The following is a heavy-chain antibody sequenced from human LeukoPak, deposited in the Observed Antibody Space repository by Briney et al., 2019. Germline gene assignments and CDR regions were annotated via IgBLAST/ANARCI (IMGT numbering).Heavy chain of an antibody. V-gene: IGHV3-30-3*01. CDR1: GFTFSSYA. J-gene: IGHJ4*02. D-gene: IGHD5-18*01. CDR2: ISYDGSNK. Sequence: GGSLRLSCAASGFTFSSYAMHWVRQAPGKGLEWVAVISYDGSNKYYADSVKGRFTISRDNAKNTLYLQMNSLRAEDTAVYFCARGGGGSTYGLFDYWGQGTLVTVSS. CDR3: ARGGGGSTYGLFDY.